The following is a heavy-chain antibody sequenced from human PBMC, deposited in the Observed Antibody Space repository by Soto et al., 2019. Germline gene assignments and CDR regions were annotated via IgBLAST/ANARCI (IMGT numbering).Heavy chain of an antibody. V-gene: IGHV3-74*01. CDR3: ARDLLPIAVAGKNWFDP. Sequence: GGSLRLSCAASGFTFSSYWMLWVRQAPGKGLVWVSRINSDGSSTSYADSVKGRFTISRDNAKNTLYLQMNSLRAEDTAVYYCARDLLPIAVAGKNWFDPWGQGTLVTVSS. D-gene: IGHD6-19*01. J-gene: IGHJ5*02. CDR1: GFTFSSYW. CDR2: INSDGSST.